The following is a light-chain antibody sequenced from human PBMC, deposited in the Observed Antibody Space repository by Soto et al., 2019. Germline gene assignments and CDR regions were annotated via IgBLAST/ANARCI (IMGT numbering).Light chain of an antibody. J-gene: IGLJ3*02. CDR3: TSFTTISTWV. CDR2: EVS. V-gene: IGLV2-14*01. Sequence: QSALTQPASVSGSPGQSITISCTGTSSDVGNYKYVSWYQQHPGKAPKVMVYEVSNRPSGVSNRFSGSKSGNTASLTISGLQAEDEADYYCTSFTTISTWVFGGGTKVTVL. CDR1: SSDVGNYKY.